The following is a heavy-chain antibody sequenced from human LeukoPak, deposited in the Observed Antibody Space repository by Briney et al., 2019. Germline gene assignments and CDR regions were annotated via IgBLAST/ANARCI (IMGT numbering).Heavy chain of an antibody. CDR1: GFTFDDYA. CDR2: ISWNSGSI. V-gene: IGHV3-9*01. Sequence: PGRSLRLSCAASGFTFDDYAMHWVRQAPGKGLEWVSGISWNSGSIGYADSVKGRFTISRDNAKNSPYLQMNSLRAEDTALYYCAKDALLGGSGTFFDYWGQGTLVTVSS. D-gene: IGHD3-10*01. CDR3: AKDALLGGSGTFFDY. J-gene: IGHJ4*02.